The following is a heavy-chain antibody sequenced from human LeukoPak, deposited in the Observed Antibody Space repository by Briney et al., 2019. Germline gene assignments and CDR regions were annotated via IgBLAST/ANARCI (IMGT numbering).Heavy chain of an antibody. CDR3: ARHKAPTVSESWNTEPTGFDA. D-gene: IGHD1-1*01. Sequence: KSSETLSLTCAVYGGSFSGYYWSWIRQPPGKGLEWVGEINHSGSTNYNPSLESRVTLAMDTSNNELSLTVDSVTASDTGVYYCARHKAPTVSESWNTEPTGFDAWGQGILVSVSS. CDR1: GGSFSGYY. V-gene: IGHV4-34*01. CDR2: INHSGST. J-gene: IGHJ5*02.